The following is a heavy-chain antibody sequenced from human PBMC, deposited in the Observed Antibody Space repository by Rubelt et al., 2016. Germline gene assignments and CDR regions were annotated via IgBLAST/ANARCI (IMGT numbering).Heavy chain of an antibody. V-gene: IGHV1-3*01. J-gene: IGHJ6*02. D-gene: IGHD3-16*01. CDR3: ARKGYGYGMDV. CDR1: GYTFTSYA. Sequence: QVQLVRSGAEVKKPGASVKVSCKASGYTFTSYAMHWVRQAPGQRLEWMGWINAGNGNTKYSQKFQGRVTITRDTAASTADMELSSLRSEDTAVYYCARKGYGYGMDVWGQGTTVTVSS. CDR2: INAGNGNT.